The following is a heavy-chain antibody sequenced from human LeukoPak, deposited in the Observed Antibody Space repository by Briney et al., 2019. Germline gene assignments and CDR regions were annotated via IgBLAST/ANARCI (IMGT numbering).Heavy chain of an antibody. J-gene: IGHJ6*03. D-gene: IGHD3-22*01. CDR3: AKDGRRYYDSSGYYSYYYYMDV. Sequence: PGRSLRLSCAASGFTFDDYTMHWVWQAPGKGLEWVSGISWNSGSIGYADSVKGRFTISRDNAKNSLYLQMNSLRAEDTALYYCAKDGRRYYDSSGYYSYYYYMDVWGKGTTVTVSS. V-gene: IGHV3-9*01. CDR1: GFTFDDYT. CDR2: ISWNSGSI.